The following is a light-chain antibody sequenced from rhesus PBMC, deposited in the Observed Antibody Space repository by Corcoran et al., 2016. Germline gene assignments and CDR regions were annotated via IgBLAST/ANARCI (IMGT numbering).Light chain of an antibody. CDR2: EVS. CDR3: NSYAGINTYS. V-gene: IGLV2-32*02. Sequence: QAALTQPRSVSGSPGQSVTISCTGTTTDIGIYNYVSWYQQHPGSAPKLLIFEVSRRPSGVTDRFSGSKSGNTASLTISGLQTEDEADYYGNSYAGINTYSFGFGTRLTVL. J-gene: IGLJ1*01. CDR1: TTDIGIYNY.